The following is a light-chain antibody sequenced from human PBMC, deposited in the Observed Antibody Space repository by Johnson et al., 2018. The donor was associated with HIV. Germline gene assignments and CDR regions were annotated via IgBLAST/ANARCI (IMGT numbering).Light chain of an antibody. CDR3: GTWDSRLSAGHV. Sequence: VTISCSGSSSNIGNNYVSWYQQLPGTAPKLLIYDNNKRPSGIPDRFSGSKSGTSATLGITGLQTGDEADYYCGTWDSRLSAGHVFGTGTKVTVL. J-gene: IGLJ1*01. CDR2: DNN. V-gene: IGLV1-51*01. CDR1: SSNIGNNY.